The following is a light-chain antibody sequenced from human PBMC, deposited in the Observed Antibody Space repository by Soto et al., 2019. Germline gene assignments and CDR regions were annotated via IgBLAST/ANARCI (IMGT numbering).Light chain of an antibody. V-gene: IGLV2-8*01. J-gene: IGLJ2*01. CDR1: SSDVGGYNY. CDR2: EVN. Sequence: QSVLTQPPSASGSPGQSVTISCTGTSSDVGGYNYVSWYQQHPGKAPKLMIYEVNKRPSGLPDRFSGSKSGNTASLTVSGLQAEDEADYYCSSYAATNNLVFGGGTQLTVL. CDR3: SSYAATNNLV.